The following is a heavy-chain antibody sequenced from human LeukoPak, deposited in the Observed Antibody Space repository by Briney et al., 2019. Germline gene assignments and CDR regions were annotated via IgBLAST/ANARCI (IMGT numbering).Heavy chain of an antibody. CDR1: GGSISSGSYY. D-gene: IGHD3-22*01. CDR3: ARLLYYYDSSGADENWFDP. J-gene: IGHJ5*02. Sequence: SETLSLTCTVSGGSISSGSYYWSWIRQPAGKGLEWIGRIFHTGTTDYKTSLKGRVTISVDKSKNQFSLKLSSVTAADTAVYYCARLLYYYDSSGADENWFDPWGQGTLVTVSS. CDR2: IFHTGTT. V-gene: IGHV4-39*07.